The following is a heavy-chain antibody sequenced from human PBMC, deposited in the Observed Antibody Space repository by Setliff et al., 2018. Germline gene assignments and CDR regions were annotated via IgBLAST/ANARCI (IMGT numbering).Heavy chain of an antibody. V-gene: IGHV1-18*01. CDR3: ARRSGNRGMTTGWPDDFDY. CDR1: GYIFTRYR. CDR2: ISTRNDDT. Sequence: ASVKVSCKASGYIFTRYRITWVRQSPGQGLEWMGWISTRNDDTGYAQKFKGRVTLTTDTSTNTAYMELRSLRSDDTAVYYCARRSGNRGMTTGWPDDFDYWGRGTLVTVSS. D-gene: IGHD4-17*01. J-gene: IGHJ4*01.